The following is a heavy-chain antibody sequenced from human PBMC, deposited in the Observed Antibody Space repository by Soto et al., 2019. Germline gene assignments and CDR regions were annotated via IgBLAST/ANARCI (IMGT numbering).Heavy chain of an antibody. Sequence: GESLKISCAASGFTFSSYEMNWVRQAPGKGLEWVSYISSSGSTIYYADSVKGRFTISRDNAKNSLYLQMNSLRAEDTAVYYCARAVYYYDSSGYYYYYYGMDVWGQGTTVTVSS. V-gene: IGHV3-48*03. J-gene: IGHJ6*02. CDR3: ARAVYYYDSSGYYYYYYGMDV. CDR1: GFTFSSYE. D-gene: IGHD3-22*01. CDR2: ISSSGSTI.